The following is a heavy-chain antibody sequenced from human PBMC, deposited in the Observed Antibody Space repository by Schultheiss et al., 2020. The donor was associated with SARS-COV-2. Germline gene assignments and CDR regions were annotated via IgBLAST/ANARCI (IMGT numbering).Heavy chain of an antibody. CDR1: GYTFTGYY. V-gene: IGHV1-2*02. CDR2: INPNSGGT. Sequence: ASVKVSCKASGYTFTGYYMHWVRQAPGQGLEWMGWINPNSGGTNYAQKFQGRVTMTRDTSISTAYMELSSLRSEDTAVYYCATGSHYGSGSYYRFGYYYYYMDVWGKGTTVTVSS. CDR3: ATGSHYGSGSYYRFGYYYYYMDV. D-gene: IGHD3-10*01. J-gene: IGHJ6*03.